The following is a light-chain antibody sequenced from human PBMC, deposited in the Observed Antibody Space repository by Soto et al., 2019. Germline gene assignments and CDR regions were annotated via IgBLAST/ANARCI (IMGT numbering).Light chain of an antibody. V-gene: IGLV2-14*01. CDR1: SSDVGGYNY. Sequence: QAASVSGSPGQSITISCTGTSSDVGGYNYVSWYQQHPGKAPKLMIYDVSNRPSGVSNRFSGSKSGNTASLTISGLQAEDEADYYCSSYTSSSTLGVVFGGGTKLTVL. J-gene: IGLJ2*01. CDR2: DVS. CDR3: SSYTSSSTLGVV.